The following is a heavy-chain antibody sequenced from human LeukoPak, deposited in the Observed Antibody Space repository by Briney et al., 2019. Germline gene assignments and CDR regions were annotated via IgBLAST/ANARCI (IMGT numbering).Heavy chain of an antibody. CDR2: IYPGDSDT. V-gene: IGHV5-51*01. CDR3: ARSWVAGYGTVLDS. D-gene: IGHD2-15*01. CDR1: GYTSTNYW. J-gene: IGHJ4*02. Sequence: GESLKISCKGSGYTSTNYWIGWVRQMPGKGLEWVGIIYPGDSDTRYSPSFQGQVTISADKSISAAYLQWSSLKASDTAIYYCARSWVAGYGTVLDSWGQGTLVTVSS.